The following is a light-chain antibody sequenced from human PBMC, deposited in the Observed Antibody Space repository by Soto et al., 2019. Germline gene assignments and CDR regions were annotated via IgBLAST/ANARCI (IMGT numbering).Light chain of an antibody. J-gene: IGKJ5*01. CDR2: GAS. Sequence: EIVLTQSPGTLSLSPGEGATLSCRASQSVSSSYIAWYQQRPGQTPSLLIYGASTRATGIPDRCSGSGSGTHFTLTISRLEPGDLAVDYCQHFGGTTCTFGQGTRLEIK. V-gene: IGKV3-20*01. CDR3: QHFGGTTCT. CDR1: QSVSSSY.